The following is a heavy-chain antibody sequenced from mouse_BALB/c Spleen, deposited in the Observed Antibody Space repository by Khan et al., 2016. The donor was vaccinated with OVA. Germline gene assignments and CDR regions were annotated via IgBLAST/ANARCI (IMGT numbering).Heavy chain of an antibody. CDR1: GFSLTSYG. Sequence: QVQLKQSGPGLVAPSQSLSITCTVSGFSLTSYGVHWVRQPPGKGLEWLGVIWAGGSTNYYSALMSSLSIIKANYKSPVFLKMNSLQTDDTAMYYCARLEDIWGQGTTLTVSS. CDR2: IWAGGST. CDR3: ARLEDI. D-gene: IGHD1-3*01. V-gene: IGHV2-9*02. J-gene: IGHJ2*01.